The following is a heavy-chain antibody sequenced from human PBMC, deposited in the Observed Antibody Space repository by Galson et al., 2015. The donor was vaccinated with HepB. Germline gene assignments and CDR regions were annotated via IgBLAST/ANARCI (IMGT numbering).Heavy chain of an antibody. Sequence: SLRLSCAASGLTVSSNYMSWVRQAPGKGLEWVSIIYSEGSTYYADSVKGRFTISRDNSKNTLYLQMNSLRAEDTAVYYCARGGRGRAFDYWGQGTLVTVSS. CDR3: ARGGRGRAFDY. J-gene: IGHJ4*02. D-gene: IGHD1-26*01. CDR1: GLTVSSNY. CDR2: IYSEGST. V-gene: IGHV3-66*01.